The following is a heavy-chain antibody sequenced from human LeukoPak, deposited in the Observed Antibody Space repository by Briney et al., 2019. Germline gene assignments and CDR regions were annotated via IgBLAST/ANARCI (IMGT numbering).Heavy chain of an antibody. V-gene: IGHV3-23*01. D-gene: IGHD2-21*02. CDR1: KFTFGAYS. J-gene: IGHJ4*02. Sequence: GGSLRLSCAASKFTFGAYSMNWVRQAPGKGLEWISYISGSGSTLYYADSVKGRFTISRDNSKNTLYLQMNSLRAEDTAVYYCAKDVTLASYCGGDCYNFDYWGQGTLVTVSS. CDR3: AKDVTLASYCGGDCYNFDY. CDR2: ISGSGSTL.